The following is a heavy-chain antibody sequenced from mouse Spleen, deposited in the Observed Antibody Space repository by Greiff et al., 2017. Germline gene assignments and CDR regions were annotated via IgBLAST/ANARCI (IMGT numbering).Heavy chain of an antibody. Sequence: EVKLVESGGGLVQSGRSLRLSCATSGFTFSDFYMEWVRQAPGKGLEWIAASRNKANDYTTEYSASVKGRFIVSRDTSQSILYLQMNALRAEDTAIYYCARADYAMDYWGQGTSVTVSS. V-gene: IGHV7-1*01. CDR1: GFTFSDFY. J-gene: IGHJ4*01. CDR3: ARADYAMDY. CDR2: SRNKANDYTT.